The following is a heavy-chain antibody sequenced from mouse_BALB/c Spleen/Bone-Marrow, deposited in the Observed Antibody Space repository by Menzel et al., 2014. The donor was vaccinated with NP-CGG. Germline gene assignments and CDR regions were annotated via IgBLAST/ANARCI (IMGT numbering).Heavy chain of an antibody. D-gene: IGHD2-1*01. Sequence: QVQLQQSGPELVKPGASVKMSCKASGYTFTDYVITWVKQRTGQGLEWIGEIYPGSGSTYYNEEFKGKATLTADKSSNTAYMQLGSLTSEDSAVYFCARLDGNYHYAMDYWGQGTSVTVSS. CDR1: GYTFTDYV. J-gene: IGHJ4*01. CDR2: IYPGSGST. V-gene: IGHV1-77*01. CDR3: ARLDGNYHYAMDY.